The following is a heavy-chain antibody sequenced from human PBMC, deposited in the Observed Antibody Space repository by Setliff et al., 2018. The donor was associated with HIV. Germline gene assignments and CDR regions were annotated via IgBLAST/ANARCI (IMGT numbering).Heavy chain of an antibody. CDR2: IYYSGST. CDR3: VRMFNKFDSGFYYRGLDI. D-gene: IGHD3-22*01. J-gene: IGHJ3*02. CDR1: GGSISSYY. Sequence: PSETLSLTCTVSGGSISSYYWSWIRQPPGKGLEWIGYIYYSGSTNYNPSLKSRVTISVDTSKNQFSLKVNSVTAADTAVYYCVRMFNKFDSGFYYRGLDIWGQGTVVTVSS. V-gene: IGHV4-59*08.